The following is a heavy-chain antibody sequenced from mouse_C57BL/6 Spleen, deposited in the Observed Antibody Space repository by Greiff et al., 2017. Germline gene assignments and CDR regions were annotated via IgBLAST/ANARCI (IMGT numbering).Heavy chain of an antibody. CDR3: TRDPAVSAY. Sequence: EVMVVESGEGLVKPGGSLKLSCAASGFTFSSYAMSWVRQTPEKRLEWVAYISSGGDYIYYADTVKGRFTISRDNARNTLYLQMSSLKSEDTAMYYCTRDPAVSAYWGQGTLVTVSA. CDR2: ISSGGDYI. CDR1: GFTFSSYA. J-gene: IGHJ3*01. V-gene: IGHV5-9-1*02.